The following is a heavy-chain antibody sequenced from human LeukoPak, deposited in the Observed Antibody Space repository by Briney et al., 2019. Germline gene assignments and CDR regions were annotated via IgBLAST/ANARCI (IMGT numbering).Heavy chain of an antibody. Sequence: SETLSLTCTVSGGSISDYYWNWMRQPPGKGLEWIGYIYYSGRTSYNPSLKSRVSISVDTSKNQFSLKLSSVTAADTAVYYCARDFRGSVDAFDIWGQGTMVAVSS. CDR2: IYYSGRT. CDR1: GGSISDYY. J-gene: IGHJ3*02. CDR3: ARDFRGSVDAFDI. V-gene: IGHV4-59*01.